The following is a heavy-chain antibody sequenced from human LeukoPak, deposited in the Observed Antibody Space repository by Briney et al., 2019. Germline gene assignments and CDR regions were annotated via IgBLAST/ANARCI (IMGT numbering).Heavy chain of an antibody. CDR2: ISGSGGST. J-gene: IGHJ4*02. Sequence: GGSLRLSCAASGFTVSSNYMSWVRQAPGKGLEWVSAISGSGGSTYYADSVKGRFTISRDNSKNTLYLQMNSLRAEDTAVYYCAKDSRMMVYDSSGYPYWGQGTLVTVSS. V-gene: IGHV3-23*01. CDR3: AKDSRMMVYDSSGYPY. D-gene: IGHD3-22*01. CDR1: GFTVSSNY.